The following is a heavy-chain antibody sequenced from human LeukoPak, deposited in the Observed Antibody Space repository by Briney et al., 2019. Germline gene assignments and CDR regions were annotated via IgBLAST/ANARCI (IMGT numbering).Heavy chain of an antibody. J-gene: IGHJ4*02. CDR2: IWYDGSNK. V-gene: IGHV3-33*08. CDR1: GLIFSSYS. Sequence: GGSLRLSCAASGLIFSSYSMNWVRQAPGKGLEWVAVIWYDGSNKYYADSVKGRFTISRDNSKNTLYLQMNSLRAEDTAMYYCARDWRGSDSGYPIIGYWGQGTLVTVSS. D-gene: IGHD5-12*01. CDR3: ARDWRGSDSGYPIIGY.